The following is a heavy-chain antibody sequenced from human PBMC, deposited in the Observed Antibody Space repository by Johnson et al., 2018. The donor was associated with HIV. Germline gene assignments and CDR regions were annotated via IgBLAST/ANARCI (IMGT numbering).Heavy chain of an antibody. D-gene: IGHD1-26*01. V-gene: IGHV3-66*04. CDR3: TTHQIWETFYAFDI. CDR1: GLSVSNNY. Sequence: VQLVESGGGLVQPGGSLRLSCAASGLSVSNNYMSWVRQAPGKGLEWVSVLWSGGNTWYAGSVTGRFTISRDDSKNTLYLQMNSLKTEDTAVYYCTTHQIWETFYAFDIWGQGTMVTVSS. CDR2: LWSGGNT. J-gene: IGHJ3*02.